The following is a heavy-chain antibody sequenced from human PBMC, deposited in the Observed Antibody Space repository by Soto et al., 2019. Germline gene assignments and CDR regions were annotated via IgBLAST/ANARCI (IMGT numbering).Heavy chain of an antibody. J-gene: IGHJ5*02. D-gene: IGHD3-9*01. CDR1: GFTFSSYA. Sequence: GGSLRLSCAASGFTFSSYAMHWVRQAPGKGLEWVAVISYDGSNKYYADSVKGRFTISRDNSKNTLYLQMNSLRAEDTAVYYCARTTSRGDVLRYFDWLPNWFDPWGQGTLVTVSS. V-gene: IGHV3-30-3*01. CDR3: ARTTSRGDVLRYFDWLPNWFDP. CDR2: ISYDGSNK.